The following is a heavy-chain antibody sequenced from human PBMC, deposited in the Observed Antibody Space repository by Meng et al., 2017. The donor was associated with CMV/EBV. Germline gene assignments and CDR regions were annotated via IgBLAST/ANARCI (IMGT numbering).Heavy chain of an antibody. CDR1: GGYFSGDY. CDR3: ARGPPRAFTTGTTLLDY. D-gene: IGHD1-1*01. CDR2: INHSGST. J-gene: IGHJ4*02. Sequence: GGYFSGDYWSWIRQPPGKGLEWIGEINHSGSTNYNPSLKSRVTISVDTSKNQFSLKLSSVTAADTAVYYCARGPPRAFTTGTTLLDYWGQGTLVTVSS. V-gene: IGHV4-34*01.